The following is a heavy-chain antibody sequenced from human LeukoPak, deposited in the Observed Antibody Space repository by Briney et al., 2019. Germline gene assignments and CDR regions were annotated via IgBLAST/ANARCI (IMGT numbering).Heavy chain of an antibody. D-gene: IGHD2-2*01. Sequence: ASVKVSCKASGYTFTGYYMHWVRQAPGQGLEWMGWMNPNSGNTGYAQKFQGRVTMTRNTSISTAYMELSSLRSEDTAVYYCARGVGVVVVPDGWFDPWGQGTLVTVSS. CDR2: MNPNSGNT. J-gene: IGHJ5*02. CDR1: GYTFTGYY. CDR3: ARGVGVVVVPDGWFDP. V-gene: IGHV1-8*02.